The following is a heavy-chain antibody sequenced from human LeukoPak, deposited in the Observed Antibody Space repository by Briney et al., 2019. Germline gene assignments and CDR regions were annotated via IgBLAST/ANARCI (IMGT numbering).Heavy chain of an antibody. CDR1: GGSVSSASYY. CDR3: ARVGWYGGLTQFDY. Sequence: SEILSLTCTVSGGSVSSASYYWSWIRQPPGKGLEWIGYIYYIGSTNYNPSLKSRVTISGDTSKNQFSLKLSSVTAADTAVYYCARVGWYGGLTQFDYWGQGTLVTVSS. J-gene: IGHJ4*02. CDR2: IYYIGST. V-gene: IGHV4-61*01. D-gene: IGHD3-10*01.